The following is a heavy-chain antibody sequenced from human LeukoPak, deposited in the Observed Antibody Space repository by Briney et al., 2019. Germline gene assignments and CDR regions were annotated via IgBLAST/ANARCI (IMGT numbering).Heavy chain of an antibody. D-gene: IGHD2-15*01. J-gene: IGHJ6*02. CDR2: IYYSGSI. V-gene: IGHV4-30-4*01. CDR3: ARGRPSTLGYCSGGSCYSPNYYYYYGMDV. Sequence: SETLSLTCTVSVGSISSGDYFWSWIRQPPGKGLEWIGYIYYSGSIYYHPSLKGRVTISVDTSKNQFSLKLSSVTAADTAVYYCARGRPSTLGYCSGGSCYSPNYYYYYGMDVWGQGTTVTVSS. CDR1: VGSISSGDYF.